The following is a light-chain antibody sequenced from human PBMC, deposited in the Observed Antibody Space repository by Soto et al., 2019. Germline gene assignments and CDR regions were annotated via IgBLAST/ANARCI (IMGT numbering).Light chain of an antibody. J-gene: IGKJ1*01. CDR3: QQYGSSPWP. Sequence: EIVLTQSPGTLSLSPGERATLSCRASQSVNSSYLAWYQQKPGQAPRVLIYGASSRATGIPDRFSVSGSGTDFTLTISRLEPEDFAVYYCQQYGSSPWPFGQGTKVDIK. V-gene: IGKV3-20*01. CDR2: GAS. CDR1: QSVNSSY.